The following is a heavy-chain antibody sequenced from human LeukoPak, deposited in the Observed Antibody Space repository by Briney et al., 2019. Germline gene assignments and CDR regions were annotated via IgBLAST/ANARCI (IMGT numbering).Heavy chain of an antibody. J-gene: IGHJ4*02. Sequence: GGSLRLSCAASGFTFSSYAMSWVRQAPGKGLEWVSAISGSGGSTYYADSVKGRFTISRGNSKNTLYLQMNSLRAEDTAVYYCAKDHDSSSSRSFDYWGQGTLVTVSS. V-gene: IGHV3-23*01. CDR1: GFTFSSYA. D-gene: IGHD6-13*01. CDR3: AKDHDSSSSRSFDY. CDR2: ISGSGGST.